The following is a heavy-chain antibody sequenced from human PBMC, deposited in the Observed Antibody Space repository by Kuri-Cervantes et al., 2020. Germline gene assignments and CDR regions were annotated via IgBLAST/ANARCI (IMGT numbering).Heavy chain of an antibody. CDR2: ISYDGSNK. J-gene: IGHJ4*02. Sequence: GESLKISCAASGFTFSSYAMHWVRQAPGKGLEWVAVISYDGSNKYYADSVKGRFTISRGNSKNTLYLQMNSLRAEDTAVYYCAREETYSGSYHFDYWGQGTLVTVSS. CDR1: GFTFSSYA. CDR3: AREETYSGSYHFDY. V-gene: IGHV3-30-3*01. D-gene: IGHD1-26*01.